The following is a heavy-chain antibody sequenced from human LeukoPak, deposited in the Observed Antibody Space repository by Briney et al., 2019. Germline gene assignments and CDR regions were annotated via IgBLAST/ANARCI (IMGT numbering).Heavy chain of an antibody. CDR3: ARGYCSSTSCQYYFDY. CDR1: GYTFTSYA. J-gene: IGHJ4*02. Sequence: ASVKASCKASGYTFTSYAIHWVRQAPGQRLEWLGWINAGNGDTKYSQRFQGRVTITRDTSATTAYMELTSLRSEDTAVYYCARGYCSSTSCQYYFDYWGQGTLVTVSS. CDR2: INAGNGDT. V-gene: IGHV1-3*01. D-gene: IGHD2-2*01.